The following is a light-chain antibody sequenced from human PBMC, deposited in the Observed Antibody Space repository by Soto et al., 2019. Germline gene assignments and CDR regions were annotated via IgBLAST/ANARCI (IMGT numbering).Light chain of an antibody. V-gene: IGKV1-5*01. CDR3: QQYHGYSRT. CDR2: DVS. Sequence: DRQMTQRASAQTAAEGDRVKITCLACQTISDSLACYQQKPGKAPDLLISDVSSLERGVASRFSGSGSGTEFTLTISSMQPDDFATYYCQQYHGYSRTFGQGTKV. CDR1: QTISDS. J-gene: IGKJ1*01.